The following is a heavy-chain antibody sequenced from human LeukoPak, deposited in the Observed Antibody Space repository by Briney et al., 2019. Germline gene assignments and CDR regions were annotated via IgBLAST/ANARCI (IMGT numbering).Heavy chain of an antibody. J-gene: IGHJ4*02. Sequence: ASVKVSCKASGYTFTGYYMHWVRQAPGQGLEWMGWINPNSGGTNYAQRFQGRVTMTRDTSISTAYMELRRLRSDDTAVYYCARDDSFNSDFWSGYYTPFDYWGQGTLVTVSS. CDR3: ARDDSFNSDFWSGYYTPFDY. CDR2: INPNSGGT. D-gene: IGHD3-3*01. V-gene: IGHV1-2*02. CDR1: GYTFTGYY.